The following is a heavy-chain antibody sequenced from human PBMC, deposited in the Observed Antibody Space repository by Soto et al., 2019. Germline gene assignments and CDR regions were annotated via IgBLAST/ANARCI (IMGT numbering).Heavy chain of an antibody. J-gene: IGHJ3*02. Sequence: QVQLQESGPGLVKPSGTLSLTCAVSGGSISSSNWWSWVRQPPGKGLEWIGEIYHSGSTNYNPSLKSRVTISVDKSKNQFSLKLSSVTAADTAVYYCATRRRGWDGHTSGLGAFDIWGQGTMVTVSS. CDR1: GGSISSSNW. V-gene: IGHV4-4*02. D-gene: IGHD6-19*01. CDR3: ATRRRGWDGHTSGLGAFDI. CDR2: IYHSGST.